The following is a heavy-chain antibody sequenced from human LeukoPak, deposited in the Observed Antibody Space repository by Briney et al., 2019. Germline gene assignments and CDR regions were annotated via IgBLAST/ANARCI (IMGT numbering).Heavy chain of an antibody. D-gene: IGHD5-18*01. CDR2: ISGDGGST. V-gene: IGHV3-23*01. J-gene: IGHJ4*02. CDR1: GFAFNTNA. CDR3: ARSSYTAMAKYYFDY. Sequence: GGSLRLSCAASGFAFNTNAMSWVRQAPGKGLEWVSVISGDGGSTFYADSVKGRFTISRDNSKNTLYLQMNSLRAEDAAVYYCARSSYTAMAKYYFDYWGQGTQVTVSS.